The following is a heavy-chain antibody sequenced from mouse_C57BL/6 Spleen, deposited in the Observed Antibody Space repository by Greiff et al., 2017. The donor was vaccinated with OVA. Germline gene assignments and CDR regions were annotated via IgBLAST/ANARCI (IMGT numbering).Heavy chain of an antibody. CDR3: ARRIYYYGSSYEYAMDY. Sequence: QVQLQQPGAELVKPGASVKMSCKASGYTFTSYWITWVKQRPGQGLEWIGDIYPGSGSTNYNEKFKSKATLTVDTSSSTAYMQLSSLTSEDSAVYYCARRIYYYGSSYEYAMDYWGQGTSVTVSS. CDR1: GYTFTSYW. D-gene: IGHD1-1*01. CDR2: IYPGSGST. J-gene: IGHJ4*01. V-gene: IGHV1-55*01.